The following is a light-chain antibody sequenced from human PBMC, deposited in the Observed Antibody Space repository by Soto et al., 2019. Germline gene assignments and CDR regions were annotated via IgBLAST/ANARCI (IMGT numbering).Light chain of an antibody. Sequence: DIQLTQSPSFLSASVGDRVTITCRASQGISSYLAWYQQKPGKAPKLLIYAASTLQSGVPSRFSGSGSGTEFTLTISSLQPEDFATYSCQQLNSYPLFGQGTRLEIK. J-gene: IGKJ5*01. CDR3: QQLNSYPL. CDR1: QGISSY. CDR2: AAS. V-gene: IGKV1-9*01.